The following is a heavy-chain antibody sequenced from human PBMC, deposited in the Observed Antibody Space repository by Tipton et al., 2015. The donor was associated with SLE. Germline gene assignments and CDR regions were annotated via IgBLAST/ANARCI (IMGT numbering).Heavy chain of an antibody. CDR3: ARDRRGYSSSCSPTGAFDI. J-gene: IGHJ3*02. D-gene: IGHD6-13*01. Sequence: TLSLTCTVSGGSISSSSYYWGWIRQPPGKGLEWIGSIYYSGSTYYNPSLKSRVTISVDTSKNQFSLKLSSVTAADTAVYYCARDRRGYSSSCSPTGAFDIWGQGTMVTVSS. CDR2: IYYSGST. V-gene: IGHV4-39*07. CDR1: GGSISSSSYY.